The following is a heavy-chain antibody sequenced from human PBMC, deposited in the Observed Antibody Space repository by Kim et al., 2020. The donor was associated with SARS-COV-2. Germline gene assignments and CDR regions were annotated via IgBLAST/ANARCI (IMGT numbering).Heavy chain of an antibody. V-gene: IGHV4-4*02. CDR3: ARKYCSGGSCYPLGAFDI. J-gene: IGHJ3*02. Sequence: KSRVTRSVDKSKNQFSLKLSSVTAADTAVYYCARKYCSGGSCYPLGAFDIWGQGTMVTVSS. D-gene: IGHD2-15*01.